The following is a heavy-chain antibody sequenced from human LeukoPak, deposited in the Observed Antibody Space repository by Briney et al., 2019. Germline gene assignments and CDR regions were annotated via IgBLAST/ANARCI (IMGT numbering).Heavy chain of an antibody. CDR3: ARGRRITMIVVVMPYFDY. CDR2: INHRGST. V-gene: IGHV4-34*01. D-gene: IGHD3-22*01. J-gene: IGHJ4*02. CDR1: GGSFSGYY. Sequence: SETLSLTCAVYGGSFSGYYWSWVRQPPGKGLEWIGEINHRGSTNYNPSLKSRVTISVDASKNQFSLKLSSVTAADTAVYYCARGRRITMIVVVMPYFDYWGQGTLVTVSS.